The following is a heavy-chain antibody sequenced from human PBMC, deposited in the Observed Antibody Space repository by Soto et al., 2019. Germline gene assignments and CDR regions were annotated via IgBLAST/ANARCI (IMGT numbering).Heavy chain of an antibody. CDR2: IYGDDDK. D-gene: IGHD3-10*01. CDR3: AHRLGFGECPY. J-gene: IGHJ4*02. V-gene: IGHV2-5*02. CDR1: GFSLSTSGVG. Sequence: QITLKESGPTLGKPTQTLTLTCTFSGFSLSTSGVGVGWIRQPPGKALEWLALIYGDDDKRYSLSLKSRLTSTNDTSKNQVVLTMTNMDPVDTATYYCAHRLGFGECPYWGQGTLVTASS.